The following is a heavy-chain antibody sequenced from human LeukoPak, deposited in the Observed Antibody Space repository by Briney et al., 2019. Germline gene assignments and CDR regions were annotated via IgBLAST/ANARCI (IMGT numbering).Heavy chain of an antibody. CDR3: AKESPHFDY. J-gene: IGHJ4*02. Sequence: GGPLRLSCAASGFTFTSYAMSRVRQAPGKGLAWVSTISGSGDTTYYADSVKGRFTISRDNSKNTLYLQMNSLRAEDTAIYYCAKESPHFDYWGQGTLVTVSS. CDR2: ISGSGDTT. V-gene: IGHV3-23*01. CDR1: GFTFTSYA.